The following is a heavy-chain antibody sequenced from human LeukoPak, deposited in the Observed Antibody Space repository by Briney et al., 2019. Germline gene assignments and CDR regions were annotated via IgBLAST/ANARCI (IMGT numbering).Heavy chain of an antibody. CDR3: ARGGGYSESSKVLFDY. V-gene: IGHV3-30*04. Sequence: PGRSLRLSCAASGFTFSSYIMHWVRQAPGKGLEWVALISYDEKSKFYADSVKGRFTISRDNSKNTLYLQVNSLRAEDTAVYYCARGGGYSESSKVLFDYWGQGTLVTVSS. CDR2: ISYDEKSK. J-gene: IGHJ4*02. CDR1: GFTFSSYI. D-gene: IGHD3-22*01.